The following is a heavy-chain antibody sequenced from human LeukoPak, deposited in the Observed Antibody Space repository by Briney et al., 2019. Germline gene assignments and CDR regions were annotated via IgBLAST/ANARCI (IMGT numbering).Heavy chain of an antibody. CDR1: GYTFTGYY. CDR2: INPNSGGT. D-gene: IGHD1-26*01. Sequence: ASVKVSCKASGYTFTGYYMHWVRQAPGQGLEWMGRINPNSGGTNYAQKFQGRVTMTRDTSISTAYMELGRLRSDDTAVYYCASFGSYYSEFDYWGQGTLVTVSS. CDR3: ASFGSYYSEFDY. V-gene: IGHV1-2*06. J-gene: IGHJ4*02.